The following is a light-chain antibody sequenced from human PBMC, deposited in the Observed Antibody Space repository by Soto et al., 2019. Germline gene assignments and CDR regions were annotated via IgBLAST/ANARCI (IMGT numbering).Light chain of an antibody. Sequence: IVLTQSPGTLSLSPGERATLSCRASQSVSSSYLTWYQHKPGQAPRLLIYGASSRATGIPDRFSGSGSGTDFTLTISSLEPEDFAVYYCQQRSDWPSFGQGTRLEIK. CDR2: GAS. CDR1: QSVSSSY. J-gene: IGKJ5*01. CDR3: QQRSDWPS. V-gene: IGKV3D-20*02.